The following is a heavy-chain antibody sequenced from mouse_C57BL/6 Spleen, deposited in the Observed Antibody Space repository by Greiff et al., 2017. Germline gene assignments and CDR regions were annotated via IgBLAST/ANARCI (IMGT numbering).Heavy chain of an antibody. D-gene: IGHD2-2*01. CDR3: ARSIYYGNDGDY. J-gene: IGHJ2*01. Sequence: QVQLQQSGAELVKPGASVKISCKASGYTFTDYYINWVKQRPGQGLEWIGKLGPGSGSTYYNEKFKGKATLTADKSSSTAYMQLSSLTSEDSAVYFCARSIYYGNDGDYWGQGTTLTVSS. V-gene: IGHV1-77*01. CDR1: GYTFTDYY. CDR2: LGPGSGST.